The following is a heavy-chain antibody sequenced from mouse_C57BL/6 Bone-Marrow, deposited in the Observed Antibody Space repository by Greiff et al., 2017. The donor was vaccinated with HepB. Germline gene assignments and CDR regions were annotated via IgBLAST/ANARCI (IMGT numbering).Heavy chain of an antibody. CDR3: ARDYGYAMYY. Sequence: VQLQQPGAELVKPGSSVKISCKASGYTFTDYYINWVKQRPGQGLEWIGKIGPSNGKTYYNEKFKDKATLTADKSSSTAYMQLSSLTSEDSAVYFCARDYGYAMYYWGQGTSVTVSS. CDR1: GYTFTDYY. D-gene: IGHD1-1*01. CDR2: IGPSNGKT. V-gene: IGHV1-77*01. J-gene: IGHJ4*01.